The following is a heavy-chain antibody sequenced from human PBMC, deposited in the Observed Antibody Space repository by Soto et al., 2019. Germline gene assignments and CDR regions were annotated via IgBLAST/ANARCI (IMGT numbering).Heavy chain of an antibody. J-gene: IGHJ5*02. D-gene: IGHD1-20*01. CDR1: GGSVTSSSCY. CDR2: IYHTGTT. V-gene: IGHV4-39*01. Sequence: QLQLQESGPGLVKPSETLSLTCTVSGGSVTSSSCYWGWIRQPPGKGLEWIGDIYHTGTTYYNPSLKSRVTLYVHTTTEQFSLKLSSVTAADTAMYYCVSLTSRITPASHGRSNWFLPWGPGTMVSVST. CDR3: VSLTSRITPASHGRSNWFLP.